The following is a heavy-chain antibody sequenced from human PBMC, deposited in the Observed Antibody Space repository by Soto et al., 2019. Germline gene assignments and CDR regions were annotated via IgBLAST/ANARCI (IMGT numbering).Heavy chain of an antibody. J-gene: IGHJ4*02. CDR1: GGSIRSPNYY. V-gene: IGHV4-31*03. CDR2: IYYNGST. D-gene: IGHD3-10*01. CDR3: ARDAPLWFGELPH. Sequence: QVQLQESGPGLVKPSQTLSLTCTVIGGSIRSPNYYWSWIRQHPGKGLEWIGNIYYNGSTNYTPSLKSRAVISLDTSKNQFSLKLNSVTAADTAVYYCARDAPLWFGELPHWGQGTLVTVSS.